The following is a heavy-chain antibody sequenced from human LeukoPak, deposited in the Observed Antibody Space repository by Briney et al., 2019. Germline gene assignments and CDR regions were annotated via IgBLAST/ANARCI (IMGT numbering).Heavy chain of an antibody. V-gene: IGHV4-61*01. CDR3: ARDGRAAADHYGMDV. CDR1: GGSVSSGSYY. Sequence: SETLSLTCTVSGGSVSSGSYYWSWIRQPPGKGLEWIGYIYYSGSTNYNPSLKSRATISVDTSKNQYSLKLSSVTAADTAVYYCARDGRAAADHYGMDVWGKGTTVTVSS. CDR2: IYYSGST. J-gene: IGHJ6*04. D-gene: IGHD6-13*01.